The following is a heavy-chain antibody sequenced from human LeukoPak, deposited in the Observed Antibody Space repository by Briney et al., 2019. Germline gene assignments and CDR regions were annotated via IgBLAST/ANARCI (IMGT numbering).Heavy chain of an antibody. D-gene: IGHD5-24*01. V-gene: IGHV4-59*01. CDR1: GGSISNYY. CDR2: IYYSGTT. CDR3: ARGGGYNSFDQ. J-gene: IGHJ4*02. Sequence: SETLSLTCTVSGGSISNYYWSWIRQPPGKGLEWIAYIYYSGTTNYNPSLKSRVTLSVDTSKNQFSLKLSSLTAADTAVYYCARGGGYNSFDQWGPGTLVTVSS.